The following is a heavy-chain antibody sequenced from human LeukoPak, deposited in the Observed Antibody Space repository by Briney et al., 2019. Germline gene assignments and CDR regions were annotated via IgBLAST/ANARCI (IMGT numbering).Heavy chain of an antibody. CDR1: GFTFTTYW. Sequence: GGSLRLSCAASGFTFTTYWMSWVRQAPGKGLEWVANIKQDGTEKYYVDSVKGRFTISRDNAKNSLCLQMSSLRAEDTAVYYCARDPRRRSDYWGQGTLVTVSS. D-gene: IGHD6-25*01. V-gene: IGHV3-7*01. CDR3: ARDPRRRSDY. J-gene: IGHJ4*02. CDR2: IKQDGTEK.